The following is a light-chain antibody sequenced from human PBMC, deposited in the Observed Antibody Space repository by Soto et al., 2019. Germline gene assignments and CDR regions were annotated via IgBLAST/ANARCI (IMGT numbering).Light chain of an antibody. J-gene: IGKJ4*01. V-gene: IGKV1-33*01. CDR2: GAS. CDR1: QDIRNS. CDR3: QQYENMPLT. Sequence: DIPMTQSPSSLSASVGDRVTITCQASQDIRNSLNWYQQKPGKAPNLLNFGASDLETGVPSRFSGSGSGTDFTFTISSLQPEDIATYYCQQYENMPLTFGGGTKVEIK.